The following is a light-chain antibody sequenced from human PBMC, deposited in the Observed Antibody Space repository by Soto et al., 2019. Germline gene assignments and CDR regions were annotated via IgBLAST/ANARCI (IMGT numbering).Light chain of an antibody. CDR2: GTS. Sequence: PREWASLAGGASQSVSNNLAWYQQKPGQAPSLLIYGTSTRATGVPARFIGSGSGTEFTLSFGVLQSEDFAIYYCQQYSNCRPRLGQGTKVDIK. V-gene: IGKV3-15*01. CDR1: QSVSNN. J-gene: IGKJ1*01. CDR3: QQYSNCRPR.